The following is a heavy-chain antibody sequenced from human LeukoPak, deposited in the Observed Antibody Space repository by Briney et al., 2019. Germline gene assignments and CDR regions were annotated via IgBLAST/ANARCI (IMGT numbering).Heavy chain of an antibody. D-gene: IGHD2-15*01. CDR1: GYTFTSYY. CDR3: ARDGSDGNDY. V-gene: IGHV1-46*01. J-gene: IGHJ4*02. CDR2: INPSGGST. Sequence: ASVKVSCTASGYTFTSYYMHWVRQAPGQGLEWMGIINPSGGSTSYAQKFQGGVTMTRDTSTSTVYMELSSLRSEDTAVYYCARDGSDGNDYWGQGTLVTVSS.